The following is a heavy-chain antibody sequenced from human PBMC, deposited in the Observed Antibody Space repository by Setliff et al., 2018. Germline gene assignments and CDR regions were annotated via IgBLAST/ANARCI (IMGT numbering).Heavy chain of an antibody. V-gene: IGHV3-30*02. CDR2: IRFDGTEK. D-gene: IGHD6-19*01. CDR3: AKDPHSTGWYFVPYLDY. Sequence: GGSLRLSCAASGFTFRSYWMSWVRQAPGKGLEWVAFIRFDGTEKYYLDSVKGRFTISRDNSKNTLYLQMNSLTTEDTAVYYCAKDPHSTGWYFVPYLDYWGQGTLVTVSS. CDR1: GFTFRSYW. J-gene: IGHJ4*02.